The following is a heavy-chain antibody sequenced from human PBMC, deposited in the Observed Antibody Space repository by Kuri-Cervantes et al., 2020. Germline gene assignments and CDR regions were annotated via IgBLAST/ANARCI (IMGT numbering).Heavy chain of an antibody. CDR3: ARGLDGYHSLDF. J-gene: IGHJ4*02. Sequence: GESLKISCAASGFTFDDYAMHWVRQAPGKGLEWVSLISWDGGSTYYADSVKGRFTISRDNSKNTLYLQMNRLRPEDTTIYYCARGLDGYHSLDFWGQGTLVTVSS. CDR2: ISWDGGST. D-gene: IGHD5-24*01. V-gene: IGHV3-43*01. CDR1: GFTFDDYA.